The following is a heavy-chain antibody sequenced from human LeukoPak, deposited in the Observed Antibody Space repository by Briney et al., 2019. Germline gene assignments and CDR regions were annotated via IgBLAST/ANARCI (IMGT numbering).Heavy chain of an antibody. CDR3: AKSDSTSYNAFDI. D-gene: IGHD2/OR15-2a*01. V-gene: IGHV3-23*01. CDR1: GFTFSISA. CDR2: ISSSSTST. J-gene: IGHJ3*02. Sequence: GGSLRLSCTASGFTFSISAMSWVRQAPGGGLEWVSSISSSSTSTYYADSVKGRFTISRDNSKNTLYLQMNSLRAEDTAVYYCAKSDSTSYNAFDIWGQGTMVTASP.